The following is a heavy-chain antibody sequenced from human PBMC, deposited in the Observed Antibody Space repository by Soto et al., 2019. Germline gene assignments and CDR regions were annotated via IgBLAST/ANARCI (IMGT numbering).Heavy chain of an antibody. V-gene: IGHV3-30*18. CDR1: GVAFSTYG. CDR2: ISYDGNEK. D-gene: IGHD2-8*01. Sequence: QEQLVESGGGVVQPGRSLRLSCAATGVAFSTYGMHWVRQAPGKGREWVAAISYDGNEKYYADSLQGRFTISRDNSKNALYLQVNSLRGEDTEVYYCAKGKFRLGPSPMYAMELW. CDR3: AKGKFRLGPSPMYAMEL. J-gene: IGHJ2*01.